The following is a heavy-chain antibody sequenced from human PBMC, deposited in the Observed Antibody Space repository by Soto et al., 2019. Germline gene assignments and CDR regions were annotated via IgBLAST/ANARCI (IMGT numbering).Heavy chain of an antibody. V-gene: IGHV3-53*01. D-gene: IGHD3-22*01. Sequence: PGGSLRLSCVATGFSVSSNYMSWVRQAPGKGLEWVSVIYSGGNTYYADSVEGRFSISRDSSKNTLFLQMNGLRAEDTAMYYCGRCSSGSSGTLRADYWGQGTLVTVSS. CDR3: GRCSSGSSGTLRADY. CDR1: GFSVSSNY. J-gene: IGHJ4*02. CDR2: IYSGGNT.